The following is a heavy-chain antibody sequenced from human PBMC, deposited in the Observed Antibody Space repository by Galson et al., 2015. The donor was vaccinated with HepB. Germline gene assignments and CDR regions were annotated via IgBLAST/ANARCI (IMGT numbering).Heavy chain of an antibody. CDR3: ARGGHVIVTAMFLQH. Sequence: SLRLSCAASGFTFSNYAMHWVRQAPGKGLEWVAVISYDDRNKNYADSVKGRFTVSRDNSKNTLYVQMNSLRTEDTAVYYCARGGHVIVTAMFLQHWGQGTLVTVSS. CDR1: GFTFSNYA. CDR2: ISYDDRNK. D-gene: IGHD2-2*01. J-gene: IGHJ1*01. V-gene: IGHV3-30*04.